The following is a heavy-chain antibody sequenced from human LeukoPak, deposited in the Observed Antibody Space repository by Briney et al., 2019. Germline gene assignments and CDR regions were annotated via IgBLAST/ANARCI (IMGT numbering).Heavy chain of an antibody. CDR3: ARDRFGDLNYFDY. CDR1: GGSISSYF. D-gene: IGHD3-3*01. J-gene: IGHJ4*02. V-gene: IGHV4-4*07. CDR2: IYTSGST. Sequence: PSETLPLTCTVSGGSISSYFWSWIRQPAGKGLEWIGRIYTSGSTNYNPSLKSRVTISADKSTNQFSLKLSSVTAADTAVYYCARDRFGDLNYFDYWGQGTLVTVSS.